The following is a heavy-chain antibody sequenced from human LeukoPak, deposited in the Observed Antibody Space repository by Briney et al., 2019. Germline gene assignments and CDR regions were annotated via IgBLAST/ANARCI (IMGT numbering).Heavy chain of an antibody. CDR2: IYYSGST. J-gene: IGHJ4*02. CDR1: GYSISSGYY. Sequence: SETLSLTCTVSGYSISSGYYWGWIRQPPGKGLEWIGSIYYSGSTYYNPSLKSRVTISVDTSKNQFSLKLSSVTAADTAVYYCARDSPHYDSSGIVIDYWGQGTLVTVSS. CDR3: ARDSPHYDSSGIVIDY. D-gene: IGHD3-22*01. V-gene: IGHV4-38-2*02.